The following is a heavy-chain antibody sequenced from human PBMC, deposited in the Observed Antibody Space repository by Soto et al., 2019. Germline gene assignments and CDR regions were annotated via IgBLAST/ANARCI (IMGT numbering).Heavy chain of an antibody. CDR2: INPKSGGT. V-gene: IGHV1-2*02. CDR1: GYTFTGYY. J-gene: IGHJ4*02. CDR3: AKANSGDDDEFDY. Sequence: ASVKVSCKASGYTFTGYYMHWVRQAPGQGLEWMGWINPKSGGTDYAQKFQGRVTMTRDTSSSSAYMELSSLRSDDTAVYYCAKANSGDDDEFDYWGREPRSPSPQ. D-gene: IGHD5-12*01.